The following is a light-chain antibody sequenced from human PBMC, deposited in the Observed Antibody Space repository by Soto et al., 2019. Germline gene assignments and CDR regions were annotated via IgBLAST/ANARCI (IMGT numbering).Light chain of an antibody. J-gene: IGKJ4*01. Sequence: DTQMTQSPSSLSASVGDRVAITCQASRDITDYLNWYQQKPGKAPKLLIYDASKLETGVPSRFSGSGAGTDFTRPITSLQPEDIDTYYCQQFDNVTLTFGGGTKVDIK. CDR1: RDITDY. CDR2: DAS. V-gene: IGKV1-33*01. CDR3: QQFDNVTLT.